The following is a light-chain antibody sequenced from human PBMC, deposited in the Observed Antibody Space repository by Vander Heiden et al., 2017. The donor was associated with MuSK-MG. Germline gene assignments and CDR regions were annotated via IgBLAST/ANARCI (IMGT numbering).Light chain of an antibody. CDR3: QAWDSSNVV. CDR1: KLGDKY. CDR2: KDS. V-gene: IGLV3-1*01. J-gene: IGLJ2*01. Sequence: SYELTQPPSVSVSPGQTARITCPGDKLGDKYACWYQQKPGQPPVLVIYKDSKRPAGIPERFSGSNSGNTATLTIGGTQARDEADYDCQAWDSSNVVFGGGTKMTVL.